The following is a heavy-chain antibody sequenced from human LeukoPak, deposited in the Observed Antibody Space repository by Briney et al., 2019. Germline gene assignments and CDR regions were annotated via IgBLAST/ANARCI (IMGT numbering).Heavy chain of an antibody. Sequence: SETLSLTCAVSGGSISSGGYSWSWIRQPPGKGLEWIGYTYHSGSTYYNPSLKSRVTISVDRSKNQFSLKLSSVTAADTAVYYCARGNYYDSSGYPDAFDIWGQGTMVTVSS. J-gene: IGHJ3*02. CDR1: GGSISSGGYS. V-gene: IGHV4-30-2*01. CDR3: ARGNYYDSSGYPDAFDI. D-gene: IGHD3-22*01. CDR2: TYHSGST.